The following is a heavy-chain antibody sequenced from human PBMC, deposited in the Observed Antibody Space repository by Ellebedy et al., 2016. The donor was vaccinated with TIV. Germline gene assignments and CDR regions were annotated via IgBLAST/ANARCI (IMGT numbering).Heavy chain of an antibody. CDR3: ARAGGRHSTGSGFY. CDR2: IKEDGSEA. D-gene: IGHD2-2*01. J-gene: IGHJ4*02. CDR1: GFTFSSYV. Sequence: GESLKISCADSGFTFSSYVMSWVRQAPGKGLEWVANIKEDGSEAYYVDSVKGRFTISRDNAKNSLYLQMSNLRAEDTAVFYCARAGGRHSTGSGFYWGQGTRVTVST. V-gene: IGHV3-7*03.